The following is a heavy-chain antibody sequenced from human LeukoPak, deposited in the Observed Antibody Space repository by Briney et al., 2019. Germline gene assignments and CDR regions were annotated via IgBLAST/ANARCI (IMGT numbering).Heavy chain of an antibody. D-gene: IGHD2-2*01. CDR1: GASITGYF. CDR3: ARVEVPAARFRYYYYGMDV. Sequence: SETLSLTCTVSGASITGYFWSWIRQPPGKGLEWIGYIYYSGSTNYNPSLKSRVTISVDTSKNQFSLKLSSVTAADTAVYYCARVEVPAARFRYYYYGMDVWGQGTTVTVSS. J-gene: IGHJ6*02. CDR2: IYYSGST. V-gene: IGHV4-59*01.